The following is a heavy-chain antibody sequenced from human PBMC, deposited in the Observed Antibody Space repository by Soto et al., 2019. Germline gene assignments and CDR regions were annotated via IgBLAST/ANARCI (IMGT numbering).Heavy chain of an antibody. CDR1: GGTFRTES. J-gene: IGHJ3*01. CDR2: ILTFFGTA. CDR3: ARGHDYGGNSDAFDV. Sequence: QVHLVQSGAEVKKPGSSVKVSCKYSGGTFRTESINWVRQAPGQGPEWMGGILTFFGTADYAPRFQGRVTITADGATTTAYMELRSLTSQDTAVYFCARGHDYGGNSDAFDVWGQGTMVTVSS. V-gene: IGHV1-69*13. D-gene: IGHD4-17*01.